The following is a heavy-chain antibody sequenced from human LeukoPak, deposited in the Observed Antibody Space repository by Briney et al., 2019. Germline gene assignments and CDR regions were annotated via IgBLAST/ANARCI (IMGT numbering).Heavy chain of an antibody. D-gene: IGHD1-26*01. CDR2: VYTSGDT. Sequence: PSETLSLTCTVSGGSFSSYYWSRIRQPAGKGLEWIGRVYTSGDTNYNPSLKSRVTVSVDTSKNQFSLKLSSVTAADTAVYYCARVGSPFSGSYGGYYFDSWGQGTLVTVSS. CDR1: GGSFSSYY. V-gene: IGHV4-4*07. CDR3: ARVGSPFSGSYGGYYFDS. J-gene: IGHJ4*02.